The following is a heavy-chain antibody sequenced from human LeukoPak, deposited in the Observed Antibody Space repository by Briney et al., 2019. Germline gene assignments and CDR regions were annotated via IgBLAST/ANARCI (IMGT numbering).Heavy chain of an antibody. CDR1: GYNFGNNW. CDR2: IYPADSNT. V-gene: IGHV5-51*01. D-gene: IGHD2-15*01. Sequence: GESLKISCKGSGYNFGNNWIGWVRQMPGKGLEWMAIIYPADSNTKYSPSFQGQVTISADQSINTAFLQWSSLKASDTAMYYCVRSPACSSGTCYPNWFDPWGQGTLVTVSS. J-gene: IGHJ5*02. CDR3: VRSPACSSGTCYPNWFDP.